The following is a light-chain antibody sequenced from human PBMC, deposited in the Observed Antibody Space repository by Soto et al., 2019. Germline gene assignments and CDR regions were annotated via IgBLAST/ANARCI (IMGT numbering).Light chain of an antibody. CDR3: SSYAGINNYV. CDR2: EVS. Sequence: QSVLTQPPSATGSPGQSVTISCTGTSSDVGDNYVSWDQQHLGKAPKLIIYEVSQRPSGVPDRFSGSKSGNTASLTVSGLQAEDEANYYCSSYAGINNYVFGTGTKVIVL. CDR1: SSDVGDNY. J-gene: IGLJ1*01. V-gene: IGLV2-8*01.